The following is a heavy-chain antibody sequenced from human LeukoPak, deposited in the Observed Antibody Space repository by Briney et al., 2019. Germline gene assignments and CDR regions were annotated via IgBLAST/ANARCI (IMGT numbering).Heavy chain of an antibody. D-gene: IGHD6-19*01. V-gene: IGHV4-59*01. CDR2: IYYTGST. CDR1: GDSISSDY. CDR3: ARHIAVGEDV. J-gene: IGHJ6*02. Sequence: SETLSLTCTVSGDSISSDYWSWIRQPPGKGLEWIGYIYYTGSTTYNPSLKSRLTISLDTSKNQFSLKLTSVTAADTAVYYCARHIAVGEDVWGQGTTVTVFS.